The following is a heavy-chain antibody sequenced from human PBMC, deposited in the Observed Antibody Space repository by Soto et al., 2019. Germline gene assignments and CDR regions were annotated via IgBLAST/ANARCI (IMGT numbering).Heavy chain of an antibody. D-gene: IGHD2-15*01. CDR1: GFTFSSYA. CDR2: ISGSGGST. Sequence: EVQLLESGGGLVQPGGSLRLSCAASGFTFSSYAMSWVRQAPGKGLEWVSAISGSGGSTYYADSVKGRFTISRDNSKNTLYLQMNSLRAEDTAVYYCAKDFYCSGGSCYYYYYYGMDVWGQGTTVTVSS. V-gene: IGHV3-23*01. J-gene: IGHJ6*02. CDR3: AKDFYCSGGSCYYYYYYGMDV.